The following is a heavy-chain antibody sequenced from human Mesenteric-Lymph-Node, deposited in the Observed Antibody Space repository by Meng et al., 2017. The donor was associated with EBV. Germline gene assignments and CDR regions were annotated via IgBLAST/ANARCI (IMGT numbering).Heavy chain of an antibody. CDR2: INPNSGGT. Sequence: VRRVLSGPEVKKPAASVKVSCKASGYTFTGYYVHWVRQAPGQGLEWMGWINPNSGGTNYAQKFQGWVTMTRDTSINTAYMELSRLRSDDTAVYYCARDDYGDLPLDYWGQGTLVTVSS. D-gene: IGHD4-17*01. V-gene: IGHV1-2*04. CDR1: GYTFTGYY. J-gene: IGHJ4*02. CDR3: ARDDYGDLPLDY.